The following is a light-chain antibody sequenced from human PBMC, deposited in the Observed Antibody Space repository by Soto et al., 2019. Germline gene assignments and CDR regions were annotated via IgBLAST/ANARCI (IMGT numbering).Light chain of an antibody. CDR1: QSVSSNY. V-gene: IGKV3-20*01. CDR2: GAS. CDR3: QQYGSLSWT. Sequence: DIVLTQSPCTLSVSLGERATLSCRASQSVSSNYLAWYQQKPGQAPRLLIYGASTRATGVPDRFSGSGSGTDFTLTISRLEPEDFAVYHCQQYGSLSWTFGQGTKVDIK. J-gene: IGKJ1*01.